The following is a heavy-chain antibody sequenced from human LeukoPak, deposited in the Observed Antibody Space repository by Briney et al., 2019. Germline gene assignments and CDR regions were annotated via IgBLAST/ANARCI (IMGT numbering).Heavy chain of an antibody. CDR1: GGSISNYY. Sequence: SETLSLTCTVSGGSISNYYWSWIRQPPGKGLEWIGYIYYSGSTNYNPSLKSRVTISLDTSKNQFSLKLSSVTAADTAVYYCARQYYYDSSGPFDYWGQGTLVTVSS. D-gene: IGHD3-22*01. V-gene: IGHV4-59*08. CDR2: IYYSGST. CDR3: ARQYYYDSSGPFDY. J-gene: IGHJ4*02.